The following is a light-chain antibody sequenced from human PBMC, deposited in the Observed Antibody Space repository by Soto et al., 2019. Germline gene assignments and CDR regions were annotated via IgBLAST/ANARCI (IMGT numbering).Light chain of an antibody. Sequence: EIVLTQSPATLSLSPGERATLSCRASQSVSSYLAWYQQKPGQAPRLLIYDASNWATGIPARFSGSGSGTDFTLTISSLEPEDFAVYYSQQRSNWPPITFGQGTRLEIK. J-gene: IGKJ5*01. CDR2: DAS. CDR1: QSVSSY. V-gene: IGKV3-11*01. CDR3: QQRSNWPPIT.